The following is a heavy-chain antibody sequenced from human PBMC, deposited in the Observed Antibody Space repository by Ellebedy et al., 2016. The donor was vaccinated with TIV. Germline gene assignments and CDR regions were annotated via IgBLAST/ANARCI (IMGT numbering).Heavy chain of an antibody. CDR1: GGSISSSSYY. Sequence: SETLSLIXTVSGGSISSSSYYWGWIRQPPGKGLEWIGSIYYSGRTYYNPSLKSRVIISVDTSKNQFSLRLSSVTAADTAVYYCARLAYSSSSRDYYYGMDVWGQGTTVTVSS. J-gene: IGHJ6*02. CDR3: ARLAYSSSSRDYYYGMDV. CDR2: IYYSGRT. D-gene: IGHD6-6*01. V-gene: IGHV4-39*01.